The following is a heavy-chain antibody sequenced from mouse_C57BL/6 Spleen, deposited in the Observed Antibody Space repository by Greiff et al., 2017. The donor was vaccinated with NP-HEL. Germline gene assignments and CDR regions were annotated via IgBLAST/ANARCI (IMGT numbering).Heavy chain of an antibody. Sequence: LVEPGASVKISCQASGYAFSSSWMNWVKQRPGKGLEWIGRIYPGDGDTNYNGKFKGKATLTADKSSSTAYMQLSSLTSEDSAVYFCARSVYYGSSWYFDVWGTGTTVTVSS. CDR3: ARSVYYGSSWYFDV. CDR2: IYPGDGDT. CDR1: GYAFSSSW. J-gene: IGHJ1*03. V-gene: IGHV1-82*01. D-gene: IGHD1-1*01.